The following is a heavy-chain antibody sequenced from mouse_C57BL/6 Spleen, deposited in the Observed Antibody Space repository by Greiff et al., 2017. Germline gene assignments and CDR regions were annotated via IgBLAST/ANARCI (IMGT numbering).Heavy chain of an antibody. CDR1: GFNIKDYY. CDR3: TTEDSSGYVAWFAY. V-gene: IGHV14-1*01. CDR2: IDPADGDT. J-gene: IGHJ3*01. Sequence: VQLQQSGAELVRPGASVKLSCTASGFNIKDYYMHWVKQRPEQGLEWIGRIDPADGDTEYAPKFQGKATMTADTASNTAYLQLSSLTSADTAVYYCTTEDSSGYVAWFAYWGQGTLVTVSA. D-gene: IGHD3-2*02.